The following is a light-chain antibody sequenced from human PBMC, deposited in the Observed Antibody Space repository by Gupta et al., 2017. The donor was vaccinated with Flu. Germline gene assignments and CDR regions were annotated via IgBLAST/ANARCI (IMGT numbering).Light chain of an antibody. V-gene: IGLV1-51*01. CDR1: SSNIEHNY. J-gene: IGLJ3*02. CDR3: AAWDSSLTAVL. CDR2: DDD. Sequence: QPVLTQAPSVSAAPGQKVTISCSGSSSNIEHNYVSWYQQLPGTAPKLLIYDDDKRPSGIPDRFSGSKSGTSATLGITGLQTGDEAEYYCAAWDSSLTAVLFGGGTKLTVL.